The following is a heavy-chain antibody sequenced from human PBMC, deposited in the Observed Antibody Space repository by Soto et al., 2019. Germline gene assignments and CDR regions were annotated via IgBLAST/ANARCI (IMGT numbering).Heavy chain of an antibody. CDR2: FIPMFGIP. CDR3: ARGGTSGWLKGAYDV. V-gene: IGHV1-69*01. D-gene: IGHD6-19*01. J-gene: IGHJ3*01. CDR1: GGTLNKHA. Sequence: QVQLVQSGAEVKKPGSSVKVSCRASGGTLNKHAITWVRRAPGQGLEWLGGFIPMFGIPNYQQKFQGRVTITADDSTNTSHMELIGLTSDDTAVYYCARGGTSGWLKGAYDVWGQGTMVTVSS.